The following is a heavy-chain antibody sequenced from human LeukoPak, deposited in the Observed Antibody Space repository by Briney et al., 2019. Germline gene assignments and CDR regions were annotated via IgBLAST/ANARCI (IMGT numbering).Heavy chain of an antibody. J-gene: IGHJ4*02. Sequence: GGSLRLSCAASGFTFSSYGMHWVRQAPGKGLEWVAVISYDGSNKYYADSVKGRFTISRDNSKNTLYLQMNSLRAEDTAVYYCARDQEYSSSLADYWGQGTLVTVSS. CDR1: GFTFSSYG. CDR3: ARDQEYSSSLADY. V-gene: IGHV3-30*03. CDR2: ISYDGSNK. D-gene: IGHD6-6*01.